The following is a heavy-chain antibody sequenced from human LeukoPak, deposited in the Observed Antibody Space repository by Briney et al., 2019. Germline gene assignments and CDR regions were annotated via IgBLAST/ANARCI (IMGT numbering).Heavy chain of an antibody. V-gene: IGHV3-53*01. CDR1: GFTVSSNY. CDR3: ARDMARGVIAIGMDV. CDR2: IYSGGST. D-gene: IGHD3-10*01. J-gene: IGHJ6*02. Sequence: GGSLRLFCAASGFTVSSNYMSWVRQTPGKGLEWVSVIYSGGSTYYADSVKGRFTISRDNSKNTLYLQMNSLRAEDTAVYYCARDMARGVIAIGMDVWGQGTTVTVSS.